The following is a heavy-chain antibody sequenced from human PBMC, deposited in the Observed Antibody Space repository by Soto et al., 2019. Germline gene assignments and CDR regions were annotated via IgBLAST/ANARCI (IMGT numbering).Heavy chain of an antibody. Sequence: GGSLRLSCEASGFIFSSYGMHWVRQTPGKGLEWVAVISYDGRNEYYADSVKGRLTISRDNFKKTLYLQLNSLRTEDTAAYYCAQGDDYDSSTFDSWGQGALVTVSS. CDR3: AQGDDYDSSTFDS. V-gene: IGHV3-30*18. J-gene: IGHJ5*01. D-gene: IGHD3-22*01. CDR1: GFIFSSYG. CDR2: ISYDGRNE.